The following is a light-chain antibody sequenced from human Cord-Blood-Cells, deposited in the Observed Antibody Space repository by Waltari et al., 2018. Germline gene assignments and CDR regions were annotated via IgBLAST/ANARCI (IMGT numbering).Light chain of an antibody. J-gene: IGKJ3*01. Sequence: EIVLTQSPGTLSLSPGERATLSCRASPSVSSSYLAWYQQKPGQAPRLLIYGASSRATGIPDRFSGSGSGTDFTLTISRLEPEDFAVYYCQQYGSSLFTFGPGTKVDIK. CDR2: GAS. V-gene: IGKV3-20*01. CDR1: PSVSSSY. CDR3: QQYGSSLFT.